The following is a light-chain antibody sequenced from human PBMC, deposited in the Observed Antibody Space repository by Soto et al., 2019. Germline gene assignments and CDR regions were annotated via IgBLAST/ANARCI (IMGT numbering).Light chain of an antibody. J-gene: IGKJ1*01. V-gene: IGKV1-5*01. CDR2: DAS. Sequence: DIKMNQSPSTLSATVGDTVTVTCRASQSVSGWLAWYQQKPGEAPKLLIYDASALPRGVPSRFSGSGSGTKFTLAIASLQPDDFATYYCQQYETFSGTFGPGTNVDI. CDR3: QQYETFSGT. CDR1: QSVSGW.